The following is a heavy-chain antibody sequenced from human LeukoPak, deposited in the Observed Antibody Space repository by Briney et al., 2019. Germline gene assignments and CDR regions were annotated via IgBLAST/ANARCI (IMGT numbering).Heavy chain of an antibody. CDR2: INHSGST. J-gene: IGHJ4*02. Sequence: SETLSLTCAVYGGSFSGYYWSWIRQPPGKGLEWIGEINHSGSTNYNPSLKSRVTISVDTSKNQFSLKLSSVTAADTAVYYCAKRSYHLVRGVIMTKTHFDYWGQGTLVTVSS. CDR3: AKRSYHLVRGVIMTKTHFDY. V-gene: IGHV4-34*01. D-gene: IGHD3-10*01. CDR1: GGSFSGYY.